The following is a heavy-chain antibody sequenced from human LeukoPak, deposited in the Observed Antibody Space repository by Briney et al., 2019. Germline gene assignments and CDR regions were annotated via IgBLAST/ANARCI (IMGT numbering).Heavy chain of an antibody. CDR2: IYYSGST. CDR1: GGSISSYY. D-gene: IGHD3-10*01. CDR3: ARGATMVRGREGPGAYYYYGMDV. V-gene: IGHV4-59*01. J-gene: IGHJ6*02. Sequence: PSETLSLTCTVSGGSISSYYWSWIRQPPGKGLEWIGYIYYSGSTNYNSSLKSRVTISVDTSKNQFSLKLSSVTAADTAVYYCARGATMVRGREGPGAYYYYGMDVWGQGTTVTVSS.